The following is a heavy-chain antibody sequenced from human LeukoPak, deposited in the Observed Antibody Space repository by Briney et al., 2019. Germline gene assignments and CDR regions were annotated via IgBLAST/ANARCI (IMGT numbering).Heavy chain of an antibody. J-gene: IGHJ5*02. CDR1: GYTFTGYY. CDR2: INPNSGGT. V-gene: IGHV1-2*02. Sequence: RGASVKVSCKASGYTFTGYYMHWVRQAPGQGLEWMGWINPNSGGTNYAQKFQGRVTMTTDTSMSTAYMELSRLTSDDTAVYYCARAGGRSWFDPWGQGTLVTVSS. CDR3: ARAGGRSWFDP.